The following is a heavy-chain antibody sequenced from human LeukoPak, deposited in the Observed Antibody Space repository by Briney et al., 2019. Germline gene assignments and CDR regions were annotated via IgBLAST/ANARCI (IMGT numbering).Heavy chain of an antibody. V-gene: IGHV4-39*07. CDR1: GGSISSSSYY. D-gene: IGHD2-21*02. CDR2: IYYSGST. Sequence: SETLSLTCTVSGGSISSSSYYWGWIRQPPGKGLEWIGSIYYSGSTYYNPSLKSRVTISVDTSKNQFSLKLSSVTAADTAVYYCARAPRLPYYYYYYGMDVWGQGTTVTVSS. CDR3: ARAPRLPYYYYYYGMDV. J-gene: IGHJ6*02.